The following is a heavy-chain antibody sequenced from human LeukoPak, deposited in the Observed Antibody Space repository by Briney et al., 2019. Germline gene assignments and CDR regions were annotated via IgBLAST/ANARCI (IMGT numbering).Heavy chain of an antibody. V-gene: IGHV3-23*01. CDR3: AKSNGYGLVDI. J-gene: IGHJ3*02. D-gene: IGHD3-10*01. Sequence: GGSLRLSCAASGFTFSSYAMSWVRQAPGKGLEWVSGISSSGGSTVYADSVKGRFTISRDNFRNTVFLQMNSLRAEDTAVYYCAKSNGYGLVDIWGQGTMVTVSS. CDR1: GFTFSSYA. CDR2: ISSSGGST.